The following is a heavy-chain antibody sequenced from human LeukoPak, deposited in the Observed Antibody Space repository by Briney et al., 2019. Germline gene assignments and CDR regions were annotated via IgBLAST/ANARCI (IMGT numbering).Heavy chain of an antibody. J-gene: IGHJ5*02. Sequence: PSQTLSLTCTVSGGSISSGDYYWSWIRPPPGKGLEWIAYMYYSGSTYYNPSLKSRVTLSADTSKNQLSLKLSSVTAADTAVYYCARPDYYDSRIDPWGQGILVTVSS. CDR2: MYYSGST. D-gene: IGHD3-22*01. CDR3: ARPDYYDSRIDP. CDR1: GGSISSGDYY. V-gene: IGHV4-30-4*01.